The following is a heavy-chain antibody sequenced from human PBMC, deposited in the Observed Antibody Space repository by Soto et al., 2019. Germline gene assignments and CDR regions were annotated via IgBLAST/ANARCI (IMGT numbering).Heavy chain of an antibody. V-gene: IGHV4-4*02. CDR3: ARVSGSYYYGMDV. CDR1: GGSISSSNW. D-gene: IGHD1-26*01. CDR2: IYHSGST. Sequence: QVQLQESGPGLVKPSGTLSLTCAVSGGSISSSNWWSWVRQPPGKGLEWIGEIYHSGSTNYNPSLKSRVTXSXDKXKNQFSLKLSSVIAADTAVYYCARVSGSYYYGMDVWGQGTTVTVSS. J-gene: IGHJ6*02.